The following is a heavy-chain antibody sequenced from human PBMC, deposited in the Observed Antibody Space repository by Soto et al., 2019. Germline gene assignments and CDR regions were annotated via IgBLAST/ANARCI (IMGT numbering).Heavy chain of an antibody. CDR2: ISGSGGNT. J-gene: IGHJ4*02. D-gene: IGHD6-13*01. V-gene: IGHV3-23*01. CDR1: GFTFASYA. Sequence: GGSLRLSCAASGFTFASYAMSWVRQAPGKGLEWVSGISGSGGNTYNADSVKGRFTISRDNSKNTLYLDMISLRAEDTAVYYCAKGLSIAAAGTLDYWGQGTLVTVSS. CDR3: AKGLSIAAAGTLDY.